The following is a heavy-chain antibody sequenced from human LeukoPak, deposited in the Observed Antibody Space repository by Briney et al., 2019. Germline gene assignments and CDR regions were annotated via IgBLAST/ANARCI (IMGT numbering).Heavy chain of an antibody. D-gene: IGHD1-1*01. CDR2: IIPIFGTA. V-gene: IGHV1-69*13. J-gene: IGHJ6*02. CDR1: GYTFTSYG. Sequence: ASVKVSCKASGYTFTSYGISWVRQAPGQGLEWMGGIIPIFGTANYAQKFQGRVTITADESTSTAYMELSSLRSEDTAVYYCASTTGTELVEYYGMDVWGQGTTVTVSS. CDR3: ASTTGTELVEYYGMDV.